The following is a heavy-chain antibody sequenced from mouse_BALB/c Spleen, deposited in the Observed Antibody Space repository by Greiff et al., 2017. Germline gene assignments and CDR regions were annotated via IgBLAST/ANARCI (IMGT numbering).Heavy chain of an antibody. CDR1: GFNIKDIY. J-gene: IGHJ1*01. CDR2: IDPANGNT. CDR3: ARSTGCGGYFDG. Sequence: VHLQQSGAELVKPGASVKSSCPAPGFNIKDIYLHWVKQRPEQVLEWIGRIDPANGNTKYDPKFQGTATITADTSTNTAYLQLSSMTSEDTAVYYCARSTGCGGYFDGWGAGTTVTVSS. D-gene: IGHD5-1*01. V-gene: IGHV14-3*02.